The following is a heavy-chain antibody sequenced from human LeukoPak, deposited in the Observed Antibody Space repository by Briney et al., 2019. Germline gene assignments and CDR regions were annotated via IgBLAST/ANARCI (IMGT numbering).Heavy chain of an antibody. V-gene: IGHV3-23*01. CDR1: GFTFSNYG. CDR3: AKDGLLLWGSYSDS. CDR2: INPGGGT. Sequence: WGSLRLSYEASGFTFSNYGLRWVRQAPSKGLEGVSGINPGGGTRYADSVKGRFIISRDKSKNTLYVQMSRLRAEDTALYFCAKDGLLLWGSYSDSWGQGTLVTVSS. D-gene: IGHD3-16*01. J-gene: IGHJ4*02.